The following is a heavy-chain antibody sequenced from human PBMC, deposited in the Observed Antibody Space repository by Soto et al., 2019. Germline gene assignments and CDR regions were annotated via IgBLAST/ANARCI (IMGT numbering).Heavy chain of an antibody. CDR1: GGSFSGYY. D-gene: IGHD3-3*01. CDR2: INHSGST. Sequence: SETLSLTCAVYGGSFSGYYWSWIRQPPGKGLEWIGEINHSGSTIYNPSLKSRVTISVDTSKNQFSLKLSSVTAADRAVYYCGRGGGTRFLEWLPINWFDPWGQGTLVTVSS. V-gene: IGHV4-34*01. CDR3: GRGGGTRFLEWLPINWFDP. J-gene: IGHJ5*02.